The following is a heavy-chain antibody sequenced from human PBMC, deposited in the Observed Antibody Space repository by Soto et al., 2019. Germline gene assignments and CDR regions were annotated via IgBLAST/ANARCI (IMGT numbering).Heavy chain of an antibody. CDR3: ARCYCSVGSCYSCWHFDL. V-gene: IGHV1-18*01. CDR1: GYTFTNYG. D-gene: IGHD2-15*01. J-gene: IGHJ2*01. Sequence: QVQLVQSGSEVKKPGASVKVSCKASGYTFTNYGMTWVRKAPGQGLEWMGWISAYNGHTNHAQNFQGRVTMTTDTSMNTAYMELRSLRSHDTAVYYCARCYCSVGSCYSCWHFDLWGRGALVTVSS. CDR2: ISAYNGHT.